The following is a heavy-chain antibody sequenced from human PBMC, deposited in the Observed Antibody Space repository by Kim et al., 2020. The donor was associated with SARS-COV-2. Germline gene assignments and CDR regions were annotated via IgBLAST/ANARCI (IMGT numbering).Heavy chain of an antibody. Sequence: GGSLRLSCAASGFTFSSYWMSWVRQAPGKGLEWVANIKQDGSEKYYVDSVKGRFTISRDNAKNSLYLQMNSLRAEDTAVYYCARDWFLGYCGGDCSSGGMDVWGQGTTVTVSS. V-gene: IGHV3-7*01. CDR1: GFTFSSYW. CDR3: ARDWFLGYCGGDCSSGGMDV. D-gene: IGHD2-21*02. J-gene: IGHJ6*02. CDR2: IKQDGSEK.